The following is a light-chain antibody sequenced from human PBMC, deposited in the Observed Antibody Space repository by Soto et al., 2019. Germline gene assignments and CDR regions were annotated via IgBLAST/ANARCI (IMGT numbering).Light chain of an antibody. CDR1: QSVTNSF. V-gene: IGKV3-20*01. CDR2: GAS. J-gene: IGKJ1*01. Sequence: DIVLAQSPGTLSLSPGERATLSCRASQSVTNSFLAWYQQKPGQAPRLLIYGASRRATGIPDRFTGSGSGTDVTLTISRLEPEEFAGYYCQQYVSSPWAFGQGTKVDI. CDR3: QQYVSSPWA.